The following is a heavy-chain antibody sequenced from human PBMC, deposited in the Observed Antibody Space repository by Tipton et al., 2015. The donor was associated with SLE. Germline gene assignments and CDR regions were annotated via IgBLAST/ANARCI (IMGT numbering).Heavy chain of an antibody. CDR2: IYYTGSA. V-gene: IGHV4-59*12. J-gene: IGHJ4*02. CDR1: AGYISSSY. CDR3: ARETGWEWLVRNY. Sequence: TLSLTCTVSAGYISSSYWSWIRQPPGKGLEWIGYIYYTGSANYNPSLKSRVTISVDTSKNQFPLKLDSVTAADTAVYYCARETGWEWLVRNYWGQGTLVTVSS. D-gene: IGHD6-19*01.